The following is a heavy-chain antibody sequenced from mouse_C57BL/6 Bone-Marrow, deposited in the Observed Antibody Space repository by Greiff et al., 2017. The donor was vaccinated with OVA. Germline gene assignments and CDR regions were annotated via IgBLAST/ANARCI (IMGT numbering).Heavy chain of an antibody. J-gene: IGHJ2*01. Sequence: QVQLKQPGAELVRPGSSVKLSCKASGYTFTSYWMHWVKQRPIQGLEWIGNIDPSDSETHYNQKFKDKDTLTVDKSSSTAYMQLSSLTSEDSAVYYCARGGSRDYWGQGTTLTVSS. CDR1: GYTFTSYW. CDR2: IDPSDSET. V-gene: IGHV1-52*01. CDR3: ARGGSRDY.